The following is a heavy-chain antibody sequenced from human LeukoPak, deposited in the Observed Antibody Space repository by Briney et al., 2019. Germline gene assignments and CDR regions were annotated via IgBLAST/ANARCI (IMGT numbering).Heavy chain of an antibody. CDR3: GRDGRWLAYFDY. CDR2: LSYDGKNI. Sequence: SGGSLRLSCAASGITFSSYVFAWVRQAPGKGLEWVAILSYDGKNIEYADSVKGRFTISRDNSKKALYLQMSSLRAEDTAVYYCGRDGRWLAYFDYWGQGTLVSVSS. V-gene: IGHV3-30*03. D-gene: IGHD6-19*01. CDR1: GITFSSYV. J-gene: IGHJ4*02.